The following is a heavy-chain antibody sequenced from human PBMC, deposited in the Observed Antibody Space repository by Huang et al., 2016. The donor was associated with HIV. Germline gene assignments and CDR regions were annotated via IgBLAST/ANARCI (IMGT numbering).Heavy chain of an antibody. CDR2: IIPSCGTP. CDR1: GGTFNKA. D-gene: IGHD3-3*01. Sequence: QVQLVQSGAEVKKPGSSVKVSCKVSGGTFNKAISWGRQAPGQGLEWMGGIIPSCGTPNYARKFQGRVTITADESTSIAYMELSSLRSEDTAVYYCARGAPDLDSHLDHWGQGTLVTVSS. J-gene: IGHJ4*02. CDR3: ARGAPDLDSHLDH. V-gene: IGHV1-69*13.